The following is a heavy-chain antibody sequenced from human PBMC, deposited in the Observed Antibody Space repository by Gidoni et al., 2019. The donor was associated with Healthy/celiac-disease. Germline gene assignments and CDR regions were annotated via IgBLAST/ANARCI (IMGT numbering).Heavy chain of an antibody. D-gene: IGHD6-19*01. CDR3: ARVMRVAVADYDAFDI. CDR1: GGSISSYY. CDR2: IYYSGST. J-gene: IGHJ3*02. V-gene: IGHV4-59*01. Sequence: QVQLQESGPGLVKPSETLSLTCTVSGGSISSYYWSWIRQPPGKGLEWIGYIYYSGSTNYNPSLKSRVTISVDTSKNQFSLKLSSVTAADTAVYYCARVMRVAVADYDAFDIWGQGTMVTVSS.